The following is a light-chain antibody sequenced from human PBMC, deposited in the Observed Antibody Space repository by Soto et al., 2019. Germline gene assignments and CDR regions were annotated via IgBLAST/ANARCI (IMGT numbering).Light chain of an antibody. J-gene: IGKJ1*01. CDR1: QSVSSSY. V-gene: IGKV3-20*01. CDR3: QQYGSSPPT. Sequence: EIGLTQSPGTLSLSPGERDTLSCRASQSVSSSYIAWYQQKPGQAPRLLIYGASNRATGIPDRFSGSGSGTDFTLTISRLEPEVFAVYYCQQYGSSPPTFGQGTKVEIK. CDR2: GAS.